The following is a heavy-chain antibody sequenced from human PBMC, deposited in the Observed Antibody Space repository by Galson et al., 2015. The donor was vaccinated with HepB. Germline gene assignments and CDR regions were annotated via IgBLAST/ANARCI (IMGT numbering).Heavy chain of an antibody. V-gene: IGHV5-10-1*01. J-gene: IGHJ5*02. CDR3: ARHDHPVWQQLVKEEGWFDP. Sequence: QSGAEVKKPGESLRISCKGSGYSFTSYWISWVRQMPGKGLEWMGRIDPSDSYTNYSPSFQGHVTISADKSISTAYLQWSSLKASDTAMYYCARHDHPVWQQLVKEEGWFDPWGQGTLVTVSS. D-gene: IGHD6-13*01. CDR1: GYSFTSYW. CDR2: IDPSDSYT.